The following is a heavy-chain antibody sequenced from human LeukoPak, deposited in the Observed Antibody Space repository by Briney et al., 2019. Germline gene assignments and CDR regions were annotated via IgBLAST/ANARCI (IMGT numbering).Heavy chain of an antibody. J-gene: IGHJ5*02. D-gene: IGHD3-16*02. Sequence: SETLSLTCTVSGGSISSYYWNWIRQPAGKGLEWIGRIYTSGSTNYNPSLKSRVTMSVDTSKNQFSLKLSSVTAADTAVYYCARSNMITFGGVIVSDWFDPWGQGTLVTVSS. CDR2: IYTSGST. CDR3: ARSNMITFGGVIVSDWFDP. CDR1: GGSISSYY. V-gene: IGHV4-4*07.